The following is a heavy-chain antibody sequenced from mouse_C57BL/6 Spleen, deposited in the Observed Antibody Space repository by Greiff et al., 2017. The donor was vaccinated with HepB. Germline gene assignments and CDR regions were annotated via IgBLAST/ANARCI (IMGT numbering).Heavy chain of an antibody. V-gene: IGHV1-50*01. CDR3: ARHGSSPNYYAMDY. CDR1: GYTFTSYW. CDR2: IDPSDSYT. Sequence: QVQLQQPGAELVKPGASVKLSCKASGYTFTSYWMQWVKQRPGQGLEWIGEIDPSDSYTNYNQKFKGKATLTVDTSSSTAYIQLSSLTSEDSAVYYCARHGSSPNYYAMDYWGQGTSVTVSS. D-gene: IGHD1-1*01. J-gene: IGHJ4*01.